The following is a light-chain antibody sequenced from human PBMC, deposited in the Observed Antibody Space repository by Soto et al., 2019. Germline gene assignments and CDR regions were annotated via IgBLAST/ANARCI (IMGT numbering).Light chain of an antibody. CDR1: SSDVGGYDY. CDR3: TSYTSSSTQV. V-gene: IGLV2-14*01. Sequence: LTQPASVSGSPGQSITISCTGTSSDVGGYDYVSWYQQHPGTAPRLIIFEVTNRPSGVSNRFSGSKSGNTASLTISGLQAEDEADYYCTSYTSSSTQVFGTGTKVTV. CDR2: EVT. J-gene: IGLJ1*01.